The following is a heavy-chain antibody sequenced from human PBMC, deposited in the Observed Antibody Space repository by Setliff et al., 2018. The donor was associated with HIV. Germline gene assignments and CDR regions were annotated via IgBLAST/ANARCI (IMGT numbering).Heavy chain of an antibody. Sequence: SETLSLTCTVSGGSISSGDYYWSWIRQHPGKGLEWIGYIYYSGSTYYNPSLKSRVTISVDTSKNQFSLKLSSVTAADTAVYYCARSDYYDSSGYYNDAFDIWGQGTMVTVS. J-gene: IGHJ3*02. CDR1: GGSISSGDYY. CDR2: IYYSGST. D-gene: IGHD3-22*01. CDR3: ARSDYYDSSGYYNDAFDI. V-gene: IGHV4-31*03.